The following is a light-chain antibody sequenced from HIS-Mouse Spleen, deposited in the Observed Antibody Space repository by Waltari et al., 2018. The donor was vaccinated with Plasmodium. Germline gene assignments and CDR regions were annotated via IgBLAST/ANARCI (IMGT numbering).Light chain of an antibody. Sequence: EIVMTQSPATLSVSPVERATLSCRASQSVSSNLAWYQQKPGQAPRLLIYGASTRATGIPARCSGSGSGTEFTLTISSLQSEDFAVYYCQQYNNWSFTFGPGTKVDIK. J-gene: IGKJ3*01. CDR3: QQYNNWSFT. CDR1: QSVSSN. V-gene: IGKV3-15*01. CDR2: GAS.